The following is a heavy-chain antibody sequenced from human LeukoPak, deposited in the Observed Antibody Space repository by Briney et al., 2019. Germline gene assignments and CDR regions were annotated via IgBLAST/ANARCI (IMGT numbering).Heavy chain of an antibody. Sequence: ASVKVSCKASGYTFTSYGISWVRQAPGQGLEWMGWISVYNGNTNYAQKVQGRVTMTTDTSTRTAYMELRSLRSDDTAVYYCARSVIAAAGTPHNWFDPWGQGTLVTVSS. D-gene: IGHD6-13*01. CDR2: ISVYNGNT. CDR1: GYTFTSYG. V-gene: IGHV1-18*01. J-gene: IGHJ5*02. CDR3: ARSVIAAAGTPHNWFDP.